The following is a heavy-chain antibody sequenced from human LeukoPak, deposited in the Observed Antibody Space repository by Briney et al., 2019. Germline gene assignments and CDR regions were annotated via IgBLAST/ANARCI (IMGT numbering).Heavy chain of an antibody. Sequence: GGSLRLSCAASGFTFSSYSMNWVRQAPGKGLEWVSYISSSSSTIYYADSVKGRFTISRDNAKNSLYLQMNSLRAEDTAVYYCARRGIVATIGHYYYYMDVWGKGTTVTVSS. CDR3: ARRGIVATIGHYYYYMDV. CDR1: GFTFSSYS. CDR2: ISSSSSTI. D-gene: IGHD5-12*01. V-gene: IGHV3-48*04. J-gene: IGHJ6*03.